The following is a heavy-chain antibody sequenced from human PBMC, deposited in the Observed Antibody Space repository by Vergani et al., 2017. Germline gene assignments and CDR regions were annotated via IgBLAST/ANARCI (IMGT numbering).Heavy chain of an antibody. CDR2: ISGSGGST. V-gene: IGHV3-23*01. D-gene: IGHD6-19*01. Sequence: EVQLLESGGGLVQPGGSLRLSCAASGFTFSSYAMSWVSQAPGKGLEWVSAISGSGGSTYYADSVKGRFTISRDNSKNTLYLQMNSLRAEDTAVYYCAKDPERGYSSVHRVYNWFDPWGQGTLVTVSS. CDR3: AKDPERGYSSVHRVYNWFDP. J-gene: IGHJ5*02. CDR1: GFTFSSYA.